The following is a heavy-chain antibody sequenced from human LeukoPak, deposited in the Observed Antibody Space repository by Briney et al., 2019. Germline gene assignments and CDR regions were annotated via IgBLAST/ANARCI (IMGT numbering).Heavy chain of an antibody. D-gene: IGHD3-22*01. V-gene: IGHV3-23*01. J-gene: IGHJ4*02. CDR1: GFSFSSYW. CDR2: ISVAAGST. CDR3: ARDSWALYYYDSSGYYSNLDY. Sequence: GGSLRLSCAASGFSFSSYWMHWVRQAPGKGLVWVSGISVAAGSTYYADSVKGRFTISRDNSKNTLYLQMNSLRAEDTAVYYCARDSWALYYYDSSGYYSNLDYWGQGTLVTVSS.